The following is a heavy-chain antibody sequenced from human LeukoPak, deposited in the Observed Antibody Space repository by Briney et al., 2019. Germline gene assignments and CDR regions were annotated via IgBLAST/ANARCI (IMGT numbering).Heavy chain of an antibody. CDR2: IIPFFGTA. J-gene: IGHJ6*03. V-gene: IGHV1-69*01. D-gene: IGHD1-1*01. CDR3: ASNKAGMNPYYYYMDV. CDR1: GGTFSSYA. Sequence: SVKVSCKASGGTFSSYAISGVRQAPGRGLEWMGGIIPFFGTANYAQKFQGRVTITADESTSTAYMELSSLRSEDTAVYYCASNKAGMNPYYYYMDVWGKGTTVTVSS.